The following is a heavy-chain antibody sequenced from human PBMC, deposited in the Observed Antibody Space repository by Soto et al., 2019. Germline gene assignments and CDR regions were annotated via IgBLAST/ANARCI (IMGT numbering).Heavy chain of an antibody. CDR3: ARDGLAFGGALIIDFDS. CDR1: GFNFNNYH. Sequence: EVQLVESGGGLVQPGGSLRLSCDASGFNFNNYHMNWVRQAPGKGLEWVAYISRDSRTIHYADAVKGRFTISRDDAKNLLSLQMDSLRDEDTAVYYCARDGLAFGGALIIDFDSWGQGTLVTVTS. CDR2: ISRDSRTI. J-gene: IGHJ4*02. V-gene: IGHV3-48*02. D-gene: IGHD3-16*02.